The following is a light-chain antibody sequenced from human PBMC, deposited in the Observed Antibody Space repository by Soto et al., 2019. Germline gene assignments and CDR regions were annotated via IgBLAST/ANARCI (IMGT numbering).Light chain of an antibody. Sequence: QCALTQPASVYGSPGQSITISCPGTSSDVGGNHVSWYQQHPGKAPRLIIYDVSNRPSGISNRFSGSKSDNTASLTISGLQADDEADYYCSSHTSSSRYVFGTGTKVTVL. CDR2: DVS. V-gene: IGLV2-14*01. CDR1: SSDVGGNH. CDR3: SSHTSSSRYV. J-gene: IGLJ1*01.